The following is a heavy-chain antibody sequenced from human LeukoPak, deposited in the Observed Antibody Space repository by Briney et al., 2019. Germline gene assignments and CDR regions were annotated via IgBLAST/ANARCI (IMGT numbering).Heavy chain of an antibody. D-gene: IGHD3-10*01. V-gene: IGHV1-8*01. CDR1: GYTFTSYD. J-gene: IGHJ4*02. CDR3: ARGSRLWLGESEIEG. CDR2: MNPNSGNT. Sequence: ASVKVSCKASGYTFTSYDINWVRQATGQGLEWMGWMNPNSGNTGYAQKFRGRVTMTRNTSISTAYMELSSLRSEDTAVYYCARGSRLWLGESEIEGWGQGTLVTVSS.